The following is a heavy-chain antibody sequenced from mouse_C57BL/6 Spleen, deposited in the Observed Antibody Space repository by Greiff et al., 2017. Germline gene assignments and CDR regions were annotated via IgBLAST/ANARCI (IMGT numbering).Heavy chain of an antibody. CDR2: IHPNSGST. Sequence: VQLQQPGAELVKPGASVKLSCKASGYTFTSYWMHWVKQRPGQGLEWIGMIHPNSGSTNYNEKFKSKATLTVDKSSSTAYKQLSGLTSEDSAVYYCARAGYYGSSSAWFAYWGEGTLVTVSA. CDR3: ARAGYYGSSSAWFAY. D-gene: IGHD1-1*01. J-gene: IGHJ3*01. CDR1: GYTFTSYW. V-gene: IGHV1-64*01.